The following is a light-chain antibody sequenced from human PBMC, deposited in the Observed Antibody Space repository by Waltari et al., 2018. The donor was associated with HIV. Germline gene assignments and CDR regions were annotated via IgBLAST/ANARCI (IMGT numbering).Light chain of an antibody. Sequence: EIVMTQSPATLSVSPGERATLSCRASQSISSNLAWYQPKPGQAPRLLIYDASTRATGIPARFSGSGSGTEFTLTISSLQSEDFAVYYCQQYNNWPPLTFGGGTKVEIK. CDR2: DAS. V-gene: IGKV3-15*01. CDR1: QSISSN. CDR3: QQYNNWPPLT. J-gene: IGKJ4*01.